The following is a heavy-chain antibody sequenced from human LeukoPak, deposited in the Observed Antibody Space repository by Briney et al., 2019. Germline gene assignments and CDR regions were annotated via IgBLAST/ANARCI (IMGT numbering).Heavy chain of an antibody. CDR2: IIPILGIA. CDR1: GGTFSSYA. CDR3: ARETRGFGEFRLFDY. Sequence: SVKVSCKASGGTFSSYAISWVRQAPGQGLEWMGRIIPILGIANYAQKFQGRVTITADKSTSTAYMELSSLRSEDTAVYYCARETRGFGEFRLFDYWGQGTLVAVSS. J-gene: IGHJ4*02. D-gene: IGHD3-10*01. V-gene: IGHV1-69*04.